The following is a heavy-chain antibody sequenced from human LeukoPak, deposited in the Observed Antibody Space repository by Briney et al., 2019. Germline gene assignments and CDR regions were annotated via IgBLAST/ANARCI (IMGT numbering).Heavy chain of an antibody. CDR3: ARGTSTGYYRTEAFDL. D-gene: IGHD3-22*01. J-gene: IGHJ3*01. V-gene: IGHV3-66*01. Sequence: GGSLRLSCAVSGLSLTNNYMTWVRQAPGKGLEWVSVIYSGGRTSYAASVKGRFTVSRDNAKNTVYLQVNGLKVDDTAVYYCARGTSTGYYRTEAFDLWGQGTLVTVSS. CDR1: GLSLTNNY. CDR2: IYSGGRT.